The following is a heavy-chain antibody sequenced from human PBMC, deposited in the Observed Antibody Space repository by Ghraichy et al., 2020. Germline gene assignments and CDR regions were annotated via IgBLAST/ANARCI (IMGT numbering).Heavy chain of an antibody. J-gene: IGHJ5*02. D-gene: IGHD6-13*01. CDR3: AKDRREYSSSWYFDP. CDR1: GFTFSSYA. CDR2: FSGSGSST. Sequence: GGSLRLSCAASGFTFSSYAMSWVRQAPGKGLEWVSAFSGSGSSTYYADSVNGRFTISRDNSKNTLYLQMNSLRAEDTAVYYCAKDRREYSSSWYFDPWGQGTLVTVSS. V-gene: IGHV3-23*01.